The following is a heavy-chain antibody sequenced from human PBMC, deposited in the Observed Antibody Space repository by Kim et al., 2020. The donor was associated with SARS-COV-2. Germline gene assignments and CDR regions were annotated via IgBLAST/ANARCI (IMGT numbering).Heavy chain of an antibody. J-gene: IGHJ4*02. Sequence: ASVKVSCKASGYTFTNYGITWVRQAPGQGLEWMGWISANNGNTNYAQNLQGRVTMTIDTSTSTAYMELRSLRSDDTAVYYCARAAGNDPWGYWGQGTLVTVAT. CDR2: ISANNGNT. CDR1: GYTFTNYG. V-gene: IGHV1-18*01. CDR3: ARAAGNDPWGY. D-gene: IGHD5-12*01.